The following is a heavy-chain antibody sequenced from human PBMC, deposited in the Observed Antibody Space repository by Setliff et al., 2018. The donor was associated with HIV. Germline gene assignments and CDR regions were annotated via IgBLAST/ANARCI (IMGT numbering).Heavy chain of an antibody. J-gene: IGHJ4*02. D-gene: IGHD3-3*01. V-gene: IGHV4-30-4*08. Sequence: TLSLTCTVSGGSISSGNYYWSWIRQHPVKGLEWIGYIDSSGNTYYKSSLKSRVTLSVGTSKRQFFLNLSSATTADTAMYYCVRPSFGIGGGSMFDSWGQGIVVTVSS. CDR1: GGSISSGNYY. CDR2: IDSSGNT. CDR3: VRPSFGIGGGSMFDS.